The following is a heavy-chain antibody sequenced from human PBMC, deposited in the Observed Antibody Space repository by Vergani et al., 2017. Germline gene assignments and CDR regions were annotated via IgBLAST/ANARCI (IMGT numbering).Heavy chain of an antibody. D-gene: IGHD3-10*01. CDR1: GYTFTGYY. J-gene: IGHJ6*02. V-gene: IGHV1-2*04. CDR2: INPNSGGT. Sequence: QVQLVQSGAEVKKPGASVKVSCKASGYTFTGYYMHWVRQAPGQGLEWMGWINPNSGGTNYAQKFQGWVTMTRDTSISTAYMELSRLRSDDTAVYYCARPPRRNCDGSGSPYYYYGMDVWGQGTTVTVSS. CDR3: ARPPRRNCDGSGSPYYYYGMDV.